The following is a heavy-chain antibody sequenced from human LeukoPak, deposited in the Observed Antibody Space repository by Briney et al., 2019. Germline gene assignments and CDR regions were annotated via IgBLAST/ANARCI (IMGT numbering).Heavy chain of an antibody. D-gene: IGHD2-2*01. V-gene: IGHV3-23*01. J-gene: IGHJ4*02. Sequence: PGGSLRLSCAASGFTFNNYPMTWVRRPPGKGLEWVSGISDSGGVTYYADSVKGRFAVSRDNSKNTLYLQMSSLRAEDTAVYYCAKRSKLSCSSTSCPLDYWGQGTLVTVSS. CDR2: ISDSGGVT. CDR3: AKRSKLSCSSTSCPLDY. CDR1: GFTFNNYP.